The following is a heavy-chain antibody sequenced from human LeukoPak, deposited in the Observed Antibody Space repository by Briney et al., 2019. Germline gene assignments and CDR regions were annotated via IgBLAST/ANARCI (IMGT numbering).Heavy chain of an antibody. CDR3: ARVYYDYVWGSYRWAYSDY. V-gene: IGHV1-69*06. Sequence: GASVKVSCKASGGTFSSYAISWVRQAPGQGLEWMGGIIPIFGTANYAQKFQGRVTITADKSTSTAYMELSSLRSEDTAVYYCARVYYDYVWGSYRWAYSDYWGQGTLVTVSS. D-gene: IGHD3-16*02. J-gene: IGHJ4*02. CDR1: GGTFSSYA. CDR2: IIPIFGTA.